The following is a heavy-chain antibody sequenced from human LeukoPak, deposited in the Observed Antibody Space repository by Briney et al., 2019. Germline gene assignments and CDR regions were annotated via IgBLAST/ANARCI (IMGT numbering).Heavy chain of an antibody. V-gene: IGHV3-23*01. CDR1: GFTFSSYA. J-gene: IGHJ4*02. CDR3: AKDLRSSQVIDY. Sequence: PGGSLRLSCAASGFTFSSYAMSWVRQAPGKGLEWVSAISGSGGSTYYADSVKGRFTISRDNSKNTLYLQMNSLRAEDTAAYYCAKDLRSSQVIDYWGQGTLVTVSS. CDR2: ISGSGGST. D-gene: IGHD6-13*01.